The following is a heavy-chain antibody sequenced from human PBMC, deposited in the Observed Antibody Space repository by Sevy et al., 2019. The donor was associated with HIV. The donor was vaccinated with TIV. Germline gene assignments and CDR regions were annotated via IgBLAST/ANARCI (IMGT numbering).Heavy chain of an antibody. Sequence: GGSLRLSCAASGFTFSSYWMSWVRQAPGKGLEWVANIKQDGSEKYYVDSVKGRFTISRDNAKNSLYLQMNSLRGEDPAVYHCAREGVSYYDYVWGSYRYTGELPIFDYWGQGTLVTVSS. CDR1: GFTFSSYW. CDR2: IKQDGSEK. J-gene: IGHJ4*02. V-gene: IGHV3-7*01. D-gene: IGHD3-16*02. CDR3: AREGVSYYDYVWGSYRYTGELPIFDY.